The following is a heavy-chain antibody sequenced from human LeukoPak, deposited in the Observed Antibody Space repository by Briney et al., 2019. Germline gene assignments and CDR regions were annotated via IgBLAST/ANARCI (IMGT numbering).Heavy chain of an antibody. CDR3: AKDGALSTSWYFYCDY. D-gene: IGHD2-2*01. Sequence: GGSLRLSCVASGFTFSSNAMSWVRQAPGKGLEWVSAITGRGDRTYYADSVKGRFTISRDNSKNTLYLQMNSLRAEDTAVYYCAKDGALSTSWYFYCDYWGQGTLVTVSS. CDR2: ITGRGDRT. V-gene: IGHV3-23*01. J-gene: IGHJ4*02. CDR1: GFTFSSNA.